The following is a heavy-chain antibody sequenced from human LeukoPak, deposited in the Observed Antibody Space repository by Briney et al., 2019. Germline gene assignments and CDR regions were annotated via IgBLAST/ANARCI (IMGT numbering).Heavy chain of an antibody. V-gene: IGHV4-34*01. Sequence: PSETLSLTCAVYGGSFSGYYWSWIRQPPGKGLEWIGEINHSGSTNYNPSLKSRVTISVDTSKNQFSLKPSSVTAADTAVYYCARVTTGFVWYLDYWGQGTLVTVSS. CDR3: ARVTTGFVWYLDY. CDR1: GGSFSGYY. J-gene: IGHJ4*02. D-gene: IGHD1-1*01. CDR2: INHSGST.